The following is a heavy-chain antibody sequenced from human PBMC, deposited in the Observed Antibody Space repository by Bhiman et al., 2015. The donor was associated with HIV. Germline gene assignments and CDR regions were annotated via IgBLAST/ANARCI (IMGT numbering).Heavy chain of an antibody. CDR1: GFTFSNSW. CDR3: ASGSGSVNLDH. D-gene: IGHD3-10*01. CDR2: IKQDGSEK. V-gene: IGHV3-7*02. J-gene: IGHJ4*02. Sequence: EVQLVESGGGLVQPGGSLRLSCVASGFTFSNSWMNWVRQTPGKGLEWVAIIKQDGSEKHYVDSVKGRFTISRDNAKNSLYLQMNGLRAEDTAVYYCASGSGSVNLDHWGQGTLVTVSS.